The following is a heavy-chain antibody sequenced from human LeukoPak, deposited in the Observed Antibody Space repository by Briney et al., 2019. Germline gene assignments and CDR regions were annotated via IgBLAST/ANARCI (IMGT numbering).Heavy chain of an antibody. J-gene: IGHJ4*02. CDR2: IYYSGNT. Sequence: SETLSLTCTVSGGSIGGSSRYWGWIRQPPGKGLEWIGSIYYSGNTYYNPSLKSRVTISVDTSKNQFSLKLSSVTAADTAVYYLAKYIRTTGTYYFDYWGQGTLVTVSS. CDR3: AKYIRTTGTYYFDY. D-gene: IGHD1-1*01. CDR1: GGSIGGSSRY. V-gene: IGHV4-39*01.